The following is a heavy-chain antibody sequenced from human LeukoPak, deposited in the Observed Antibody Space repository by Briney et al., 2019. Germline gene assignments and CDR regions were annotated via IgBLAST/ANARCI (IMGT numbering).Heavy chain of an antibody. J-gene: IGHJ4*02. CDR3: ASGRGVIKQWLYY. CDR2: INPKTGGT. CDR1: GYTFTGYY. D-gene: IGHD6-19*01. V-gene: IGHV1-2*02. Sequence: GASVKVSCKASGYTFTGYYMHWVRQAPGQGLEWMGWINPKTGGTNYAQKFQGRVTITRDTSISTAYMELSRLRSEDTAVYYCASGRGVIKQWLYYWGQGTPVTLSS.